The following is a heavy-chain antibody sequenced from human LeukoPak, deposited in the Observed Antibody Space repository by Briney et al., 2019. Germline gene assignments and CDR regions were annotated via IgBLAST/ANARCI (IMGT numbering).Heavy chain of an antibody. CDR2: IYYSGGT. CDR3: ARWRDYFDY. Sequence: SETQSLTCTVSGGSLSSYYWSWIRQPPGKGLEWVGYIYYSGGTNSNPSLKSRVTISVDTSKNQFPLKLSSVTAADTAVYYCARWRDYFDYWGQGTLVTVSS. V-gene: IGHV4-59*08. D-gene: IGHD3-3*01. CDR1: GGSLSSYY. J-gene: IGHJ4*02.